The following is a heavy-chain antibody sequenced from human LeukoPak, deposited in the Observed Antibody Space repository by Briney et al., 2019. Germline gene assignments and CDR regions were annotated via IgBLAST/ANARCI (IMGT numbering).Heavy chain of an antibody. Sequence: PSETLSLTCTVSGGSISSGSYYWSWIRQPAGKGLEGSGRIYTSGSTNYNPSLKSRVTISVDTSKNQFSLKLSSVPAADTAVYHCAGERVMNFDYWGQGTLVTVSS. CDR1: GGSISSGSYY. D-gene: IGHD2-21*01. CDR3: AGERVMNFDY. V-gene: IGHV4-61*02. J-gene: IGHJ4*02. CDR2: IYTSGST.